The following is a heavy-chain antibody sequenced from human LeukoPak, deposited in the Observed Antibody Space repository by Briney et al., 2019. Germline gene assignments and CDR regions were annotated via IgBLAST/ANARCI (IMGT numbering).Heavy chain of an antibody. CDR1: GYSISSGYY. Sequence: SETLSLTCTVSGYSISSGYYWGWIRQPPGKGLEWIGSIYHSGSTYYNPSLKSRVTISVDPSKNQFSLKLSSVTAADTAVYYCAREKGGKLLWRRNWFDPWGQGTLVTVSS. CDR3: AREKGGKLLWRRNWFDP. D-gene: IGHD3-10*01. V-gene: IGHV4-38-2*02. CDR2: IYHSGST. J-gene: IGHJ5*02.